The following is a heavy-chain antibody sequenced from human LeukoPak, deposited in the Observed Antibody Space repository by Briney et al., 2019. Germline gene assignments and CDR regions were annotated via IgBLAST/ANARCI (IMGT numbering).Heavy chain of an antibody. D-gene: IGHD3-16*01. CDR3: ATERAGERPRPLLSYYYMDV. V-gene: IGHV3-7*01. J-gene: IGHJ6*03. Sequence: PGGSLRLSCAVSGFTFSDYYMSWIRQAPGKGLEWVANIKQDGSEKHYVDSVKGRFTISRDNAKNSLHLQMNSLRAEDTAVYYCATERAGERPRPLLSYYYMDVWGKGTTVTISS. CDR1: GFTFSDYY. CDR2: IKQDGSEK.